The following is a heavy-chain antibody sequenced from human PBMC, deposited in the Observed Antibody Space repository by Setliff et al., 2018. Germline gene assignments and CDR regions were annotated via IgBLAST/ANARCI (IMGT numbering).Heavy chain of an antibody. Sequence: GGSLRLSCAASGFTSNMYGVHWVRQTPGKGLVWVSRINSVGSRTYYADSVRGRFIISRDNAKNTLFLQMNSLRDEDTAMYYCGSWSVVAAGTDWGQGTLVTVSS. CDR2: INSVGSRT. J-gene: IGHJ4*02. CDR1: GFTSNMYG. D-gene: IGHD2-15*01. V-gene: IGHV3-74*01. CDR3: GSWSVVAAGTD.